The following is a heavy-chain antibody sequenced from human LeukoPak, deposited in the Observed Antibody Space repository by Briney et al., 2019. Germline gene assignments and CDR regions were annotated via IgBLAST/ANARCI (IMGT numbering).Heavy chain of an antibody. CDR3: ASAQTYDYYDSSGYAFDI. J-gene: IGHJ3*02. V-gene: IGHV3-7*01. CDR1: GFTFSSYW. D-gene: IGHD3-22*01. CDR2: IKQDGSEK. Sequence: GGSLRLSCAASGFTFSSYWMSWVRQAPGKGLEWVANIKQDGSEKYYVDSVKGRFTISRDNAKNSLYLQMNSLRAEDTAVYYCASAQTYDYYDSSGYAFDIWGQGTMVTVSS.